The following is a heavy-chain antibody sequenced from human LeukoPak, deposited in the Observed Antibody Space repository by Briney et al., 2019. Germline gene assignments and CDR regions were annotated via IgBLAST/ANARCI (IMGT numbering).Heavy chain of an antibody. D-gene: IGHD4-23*01. CDR2: ISSSGSTI. CDR3: ARDKGRYGGNGISPDAFDI. V-gene: IGHV3-11*01. Sequence: PGGSLRLSCAASGFTFSNYAMSWVRQAPGKGLEWVSYISSSGSTIYYADSVKGRFTISRDNAKNSLYLQMNSLRAEDTAVYYCARDKGRYGGNGISPDAFDIWGQGTMVTVSS. J-gene: IGHJ3*02. CDR1: GFTFSNYA.